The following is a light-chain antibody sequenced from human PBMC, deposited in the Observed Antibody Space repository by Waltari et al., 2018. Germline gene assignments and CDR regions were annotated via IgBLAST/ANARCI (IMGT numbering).Light chain of an antibody. CDR2: SNN. Sequence: QSVLTKPPSASGTPGQRVTISCSGSSPKFGSNTGTWYQQLPGTAPKLRIYSNNQRPSGVPDRFSGSKSGTSASLAISGLQSEDEADYYCAAWDDSLNGLYVFGTGTKVTVL. J-gene: IGLJ1*01. CDR3: AAWDDSLNGLYV. CDR1: SPKFGSNT. V-gene: IGLV1-44*01.